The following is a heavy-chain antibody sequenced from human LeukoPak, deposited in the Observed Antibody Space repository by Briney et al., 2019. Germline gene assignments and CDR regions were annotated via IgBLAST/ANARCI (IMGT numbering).Heavy chain of an antibody. CDR2: IYYSGST. V-gene: IGHV4-39*01. D-gene: IGHD5-18*01. CDR3: ASRGYSWYFDY. Sequence: SETLSLTCTVSGGSISSSSYYWGWIRQPPGKGLEWIGSIYYSGSTYYNPSLKSRVTISVDTSKNQFSLKLSSVTAADTAVYYCASRGYSWYFDYWGQGTLVTVSS. CDR1: GGSISSSSYY. J-gene: IGHJ4*02.